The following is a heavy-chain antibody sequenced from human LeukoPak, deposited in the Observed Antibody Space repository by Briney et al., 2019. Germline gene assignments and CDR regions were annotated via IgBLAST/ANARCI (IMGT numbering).Heavy chain of an antibody. J-gene: IGHJ4*02. CDR1: GFTFSSYA. Sequence: GGSLRLSCAASGFTFSSYAMSWVRQAPGKGLEWVSAISGSGGSTYYADSMKGRFTISRDNSKNTLYLQMNSLRAEDTAVYYCAKDRDYSNFVHYFFDYWGQGTLVTVSS. V-gene: IGHV3-23*01. CDR3: AKDRDYSNFVHYFFDY. D-gene: IGHD4-11*01. CDR2: ISGSGGST.